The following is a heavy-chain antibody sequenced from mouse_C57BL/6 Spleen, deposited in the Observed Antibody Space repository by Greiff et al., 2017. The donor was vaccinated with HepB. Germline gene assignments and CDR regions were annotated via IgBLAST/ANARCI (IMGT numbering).Heavy chain of an antibody. CDR3: ARGNDGYYMDYAMDY. CDR2: ISNGGGST. D-gene: IGHD2-3*01. J-gene: IGHJ4*01. CDR1: GFTFSDYY. V-gene: IGHV5-12*01. Sequence: EVKLQESGGGLVQPGGSLKLSCAASGFTFSDYYMYWVRQTPEKRLEWVAYISNGGGSTYYPDTVKGRFTISRDNAKNTLYLQMSRLKSEDTAMYYCARGNDGYYMDYAMDYWGQGTSVTVSS.